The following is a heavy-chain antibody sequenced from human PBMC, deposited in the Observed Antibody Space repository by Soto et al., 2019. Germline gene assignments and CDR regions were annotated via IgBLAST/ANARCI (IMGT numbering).Heavy chain of an antibody. CDR1: GYSFTNYW. J-gene: IGHJ6*02. Sequence: PGESLKISCKGSGYSFTNYWIGWVRQMPGKGLEWMAIIYPGDSDTKYSPSLQGQVTISADTSITTAYLQWTSLKASDTAMYYCARSRRGAYSSGWYSPSGYYNYGIDVWGQGTKVTVSS. V-gene: IGHV5-51*01. D-gene: IGHD6-19*01. CDR3: ARSRRGAYSSGWYSPSGYYNYGIDV. CDR2: IYPGDSDT.